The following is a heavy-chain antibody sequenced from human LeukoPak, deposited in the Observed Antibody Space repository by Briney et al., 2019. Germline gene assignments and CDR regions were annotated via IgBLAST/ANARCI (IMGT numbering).Heavy chain of an antibody. J-gene: IGHJ4*02. D-gene: IGHD3-22*01. CDR1: GGTFSSYA. Sequence: ASVKVSCKASGGTFSSYAISWVRQAPGQGLEWMGGIIPIFGTANYAQKFQGRVTITADKSTSTAYMELSSLRSEDTAVYYCARSPYYYDSSGYYDYWGQGTLVTVSS. CDR3: ARSPYYYDSSGYYDY. V-gene: IGHV1-69*06. CDR2: IIPIFGTA.